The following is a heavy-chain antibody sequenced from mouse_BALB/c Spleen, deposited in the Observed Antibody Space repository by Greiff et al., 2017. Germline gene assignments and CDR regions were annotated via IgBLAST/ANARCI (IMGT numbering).Heavy chain of an antibody. CDR2: ISSGSSTI. CDR3: AYTGFAY. V-gene: IGHV5-17*02. Sequence: EVMLVEPGGGLVQPGGSRKLSCAASGFTFSSFGMHWVRQAPEQGLEWVAYISSGSSTIYYADTVKGRFTISRDKPKNTLFLQMTSLRSEDTAMFYCAYTGFAYWGQGTLVTVSA. CDR1: GFTFSSFG. J-gene: IGHJ3*01. D-gene: IGHD2-12*01.